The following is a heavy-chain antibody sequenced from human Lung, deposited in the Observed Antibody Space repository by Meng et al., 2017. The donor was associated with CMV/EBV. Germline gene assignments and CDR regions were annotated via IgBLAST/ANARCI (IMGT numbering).Heavy chain of an antibody. CDR3: ARSTLGRANFDY. V-gene: IGHV2-70*20. Sequence: GXXLVXPTQTLTLTCTFSGFSLSTRGMCVSWVRQPPGKALEWLALIDWDEDKYYNTSLKTRLTISKDTSKNQVVLTMTNMDPVDTATYYCARSTLGRANFDYWXQGTLVTVSS. J-gene: IGHJ4*02. CDR2: IDWDEDK. CDR1: GFSLSTRGMC.